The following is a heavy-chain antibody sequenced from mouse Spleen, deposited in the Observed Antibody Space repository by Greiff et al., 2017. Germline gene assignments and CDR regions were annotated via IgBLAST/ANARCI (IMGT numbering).Heavy chain of an antibody. Sequence: QVQLQQSGAELVRPGTSVKVSCKASGYAFTNYLIEWVKQRPGQGLEWIGVINPGSGGTNYNEKFKGKATLTADKSSSTAYMQLSSLTSEDSAVYFCARSVGDYGLFAYWGQGTLVTVSA. J-gene: IGHJ3*01. CDR2: INPGSGGT. CDR3: ARSVGDYGLFAY. D-gene: IGHD2-13*01. V-gene: IGHV1-54*01. CDR1: GYAFTNYL.